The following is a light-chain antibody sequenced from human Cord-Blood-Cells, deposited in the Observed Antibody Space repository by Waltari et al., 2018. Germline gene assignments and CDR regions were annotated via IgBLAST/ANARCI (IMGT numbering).Light chain of an antibody. CDR1: QSVSSN. CDR3: QQYNNWPDS. Sequence: EIVMTQSPANLSVSPGERATLSCRASQSVSSNLAWYQQKPGQAPRLLIYGASTRATSIPARCSGSGSGTEFTLTISSRQSEEFAVYYCQQYNNWPDSFGQGTKLEI. V-gene: IGKV3-15*01. J-gene: IGKJ2*03. CDR2: GAS.